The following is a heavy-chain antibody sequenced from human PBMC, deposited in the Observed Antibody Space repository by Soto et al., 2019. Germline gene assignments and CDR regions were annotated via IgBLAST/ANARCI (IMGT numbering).Heavy chain of an antibody. CDR3: AKLSGGPSGGGWSSFDY. CDR2: ISGSGGST. CDR1: GFTFTSYA. Sequence: GSLRLSCTASGFTFTSYAMSWVRQAPGKGLEWVSAISGSGGSTYYADSVKGRFTISRDNSKNTLYLQMNSLRAEDTAVYYCAKLSGGPSGGGWSSFDYWGKGTLVPVSS. J-gene: IGHJ4*02. V-gene: IGHV3-23*01. D-gene: IGHD6-19*01.